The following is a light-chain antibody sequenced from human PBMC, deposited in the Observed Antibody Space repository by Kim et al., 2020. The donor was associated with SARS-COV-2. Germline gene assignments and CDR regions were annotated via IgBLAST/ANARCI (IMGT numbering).Light chain of an antibody. J-gene: IGKJ2*01. V-gene: IGKV3-15*01. CDR3: QQYNDWSYT. Sequence: EIVMTQSPATLSVSPGESATLSCRASQSVDNDLAWYQQKHGQAPRLLIYGTSTRSTGIPARFSGSGSGTEFTLTISSLQSEDFAVYYCQQYNDWSYTFGQGTKLEI. CDR1: QSVDND. CDR2: GTS.